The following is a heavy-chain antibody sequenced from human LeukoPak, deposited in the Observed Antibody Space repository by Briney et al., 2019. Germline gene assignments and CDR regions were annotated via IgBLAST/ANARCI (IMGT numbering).Heavy chain of an antibody. CDR1: GGTFSSYA. D-gene: IGHD3-22*01. J-gene: IGHJ3*02. V-gene: IGHV1-69*13. Sequence: SVKVPCKASGGTFSSYAISWVRQAPGQGLEWMGGIIPIFGTANYAQKFQGRVTITADESTSTAYMELSSLRSEDTAVYYCAREDYYYDSSGYYYDRLGAFDIWGQGTMVTVSS. CDR2: IIPIFGTA. CDR3: AREDYYYDSSGYYYDRLGAFDI.